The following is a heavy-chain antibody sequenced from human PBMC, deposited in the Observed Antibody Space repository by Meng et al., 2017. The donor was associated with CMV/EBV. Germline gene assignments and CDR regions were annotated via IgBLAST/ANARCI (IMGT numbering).Heavy chain of an antibody. Sequence: SVKVSCKAPGGTFSSNAISWVRQAPGQGLEWMGGTIPILSIANYAQKFQGRVTITADKSTSTAYMELSSLRSEDTAVYYCVRYLPYGSGSHEDWGQGTVVTVSS. CDR3: VRYLPYGSGSHED. CDR1: GGTFSSNA. D-gene: IGHD3-10*01. J-gene: IGHJ4*02. CDR2: TIPILSIA. V-gene: IGHV1-69*10.